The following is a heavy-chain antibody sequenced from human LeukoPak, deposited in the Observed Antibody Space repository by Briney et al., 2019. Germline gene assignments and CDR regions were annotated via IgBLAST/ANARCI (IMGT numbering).Heavy chain of an antibody. CDR3: ARSRAATAYCSGGSCYAFDC. CDR1: GYTFTSYY. V-gene: IGHV1-46*01. J-gene: IGHJ4*02. D-gene: IGHD2-15*01. CDR2: INPSSGGT. Sequence: GASVKVSCKASGYTFTSYYFHWVRRAPGQGLEWMGIINPSSGGTNHAQKFQGRVTMTRDTSTSTVYMELSSLRSEDTAVYYCARSRAATAYCSGGSCYAFDCWGQGTLVTVSS.